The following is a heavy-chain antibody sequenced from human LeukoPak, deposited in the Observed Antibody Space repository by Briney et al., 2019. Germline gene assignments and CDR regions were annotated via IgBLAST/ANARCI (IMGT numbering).Heavy chain of an antibody. D-gene: IGHD2-2*01. CDR1: GYSFTSYW. Sequence: GESLKISCKGSGYSFTSYWIGWVRQMPGKGLEWMGIIYPGDSDTRYSPSFQGQVTISADKSISTAYLQWSSLKASDTAMYYCARGYCSSTSCYAPYYGMDVWGKGTTATVSS. J-gene: IGHJ6*04. CDR3: ARGYCSSTSCYAPYYGMDV. V-gene: IGHV5-51*01. CDR2: IYPGDSDT.